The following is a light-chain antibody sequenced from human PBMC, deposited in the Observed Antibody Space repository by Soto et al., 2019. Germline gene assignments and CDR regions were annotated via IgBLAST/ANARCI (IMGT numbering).Light chain of an antibody. Sequence: QSVLTQPASVSGSPGQSITISCTGTSSDVGGYNHVSWYQQHPGKAPKLIIYEVRNRPSGVSNRLSGSKSGNTASLTISGLQAEDEADYYCCSYTSSSIRVFGGGTKLTVL. V-gene: IGLV2-14*01. CDR2: EVR. CDR3: CSYTSSSIRV. J-gene: IGLJ3*02. CDR1: SSDVGGYNH.